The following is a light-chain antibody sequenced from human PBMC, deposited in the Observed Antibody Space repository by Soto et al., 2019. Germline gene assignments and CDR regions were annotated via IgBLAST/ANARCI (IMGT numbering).Light chain of an antibody. Sequence: EIVLTQSPATLSLSPLERATLSFMASQSVSSYLAWYQQKPGQAPRLLIYDASNRATGIPARFSGSGSGTNFTLTISSLEPEDFAVYYCQQRSNWPSITFGQGTRLEI. CDR3: QQRSNWPSIT. V-gene: IGKV3-11*01. J-gene: IGKJ5*01. CDR1: QSVSSY. CDR2: DAS.